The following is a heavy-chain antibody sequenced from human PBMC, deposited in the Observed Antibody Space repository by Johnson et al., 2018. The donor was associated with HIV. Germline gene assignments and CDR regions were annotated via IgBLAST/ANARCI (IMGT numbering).Heavy chain of an antibody. CDR2: IYSGGST. CDR1: GFTVSSNY. J-gene: IGHJ3*02. V-gene: IGHV3-66*02. CDR3: ARGEGSGWHLAGAFDI. Sequence: VQLVESGGGLVQPGGSLRLSCAASGFTVSSNYMSWVRQPPGKGLGWVSVIYSGGSTYYADSVKGRFTISRDNSKNTLYLQMNSLRAEDTAVYYCARGEGSGWHLAGAFDIWGQGTMVTVSS. D-gene: IGHD6-19*01.